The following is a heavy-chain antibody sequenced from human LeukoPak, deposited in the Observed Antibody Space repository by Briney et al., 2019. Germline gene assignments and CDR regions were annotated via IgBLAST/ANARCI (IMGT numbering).Heavy chain of an antibody. V-gene: IGHV4-4*07. CDR2: IYTSGST. D-gene: IGHD2-2*01. J-gene: IGHJ6*03. CDR3: ARDLGYCSSTSCRRDYYMDV. Sequence: PSETLSLTCTVSGGAISTYYWSWIRQPAGKGLEWIGRIYTSGSTNYNPSLKSRVTMSVDTSKNQFSLKLSSVTAADTAVSYCARDLGYCSSTSCRRDYYMDVWGKGTTVTVSS. CDR1: GGAISTYY.